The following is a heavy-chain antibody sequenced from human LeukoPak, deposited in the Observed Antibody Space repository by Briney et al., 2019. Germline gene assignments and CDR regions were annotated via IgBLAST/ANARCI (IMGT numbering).Heavy chain of an antibody. Sequence: GGSLRLSCAASGFTFSSYSMNWVRQAPGKGLEWVSSISSSSSYIYYADSVKGRFTISRDNAKNSLYLQMNSLRAEDTAVYYCARAFLRGASPIDYWGQGTLVTVSS. CDR3: ARAFLRGASPIDY. J-gene: IGHJ4*02. CDR2: ISSSSSYI. CDR1: GFTFSSYS. V-gene: IGHV3-21*01. D-gene: IGHD3-10*01.